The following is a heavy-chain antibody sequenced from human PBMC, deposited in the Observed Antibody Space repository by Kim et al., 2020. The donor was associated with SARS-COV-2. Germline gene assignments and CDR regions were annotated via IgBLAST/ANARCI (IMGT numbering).Heavy chain of an antibody. V-gene: IGHV4-4*02. CDR2: IYHSGST. D-gene: IGHD3-22*01. J-gene: IGHJ3*02. Sequence: SETLSLTCAVSGGSISSSNWWSWVRQPPGKGLEWIGEIYHSGSTNYNPSLKSRVTISVDKSKNQFSLKLSSVTAADTAVYYCARTYYDSSGYEHAFDIWGQGTMVTVSS. CDR3: ARTYYDSSGYEHAFDI. CDR1: GGSISSSNW.